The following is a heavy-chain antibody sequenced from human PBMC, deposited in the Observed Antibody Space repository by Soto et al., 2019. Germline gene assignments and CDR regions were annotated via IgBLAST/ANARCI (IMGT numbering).Heavy chain of an antibody. CDR3: ARDLRVAAWSYDAFDI. D-gene: IGHD2-15*01. J-gene: IGHJ3*02. CDR1: GGSISSGGYY. V-gene: IGHV4-31*03. CDR2: IYYSGST. Sequence: QVQLQESGPGLVKPSQTLSLTCTVSGGSISSGGYYWSWIRQHPGKGLEWIGYIYYSGSTYYNPSLKGRVTISVDTSKNQFSLKLSSVTAADTAVYYCARDLRVAAWSYDAFDIWGQGTMVTVSS.